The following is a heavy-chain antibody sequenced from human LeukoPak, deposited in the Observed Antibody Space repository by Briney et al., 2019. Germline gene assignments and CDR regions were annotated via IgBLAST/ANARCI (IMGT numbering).Heavy chain of an antibody. CDR3: AKRGVVIRVILVGFHKAAYYFES. D-gene: IGHD3/OR15-3a*01. CDR1: GITLSNYG. V-gene: IGHV3-23*01. Sequence: GGSLSLSCAVSGITLSNYGMSWVRRAPGKGLGWVAGISDSGGRTNYADSVKGRFTISRDNPKNTLYLQMNSLRAEDTAVYFCAKRGVVIRVILVGFHKAAYYFESWGQGALVTVSS. J-gene: IGHJ4*02. CDR2: ISDSGGRT.